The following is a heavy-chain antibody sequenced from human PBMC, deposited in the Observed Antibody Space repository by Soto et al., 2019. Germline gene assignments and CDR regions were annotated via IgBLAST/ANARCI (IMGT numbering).Heavy chain of an antibody. Sequence: QVQLVQSGAEVKKPGSSVKVSCKASGGTFSSYTISWVRQAPGQGLEWMGRIIPILGIANYAQKFQGRVTITADKSTSTAYMELSSLRSEDTAVYYCARQPAEVFSAATPFDYWGQGTLVTVSS. V-gene: IGHV1-69*02. CDR2: IIPILGIA. D-gene: IGHD2-15*01. CDR1: GGTFSSYT. CDR3: ARQPAEVFSAATPFDY. J-gene: IGHJ4*02.